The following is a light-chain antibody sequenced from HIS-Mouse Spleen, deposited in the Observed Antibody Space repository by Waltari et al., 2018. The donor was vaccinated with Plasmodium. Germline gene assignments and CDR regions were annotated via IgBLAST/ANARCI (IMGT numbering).Light chain of an antibody. CDR3: SSYTSSSTVV. CDR1: SSDVGGYNY. J-gene: IGLJ2*01. CDR2: EVS. V-gene: IGLV2-14*01. Sequence: QSALTQPASVSGSPGQSITISCTGTSSDVGGYNYVSWYQQHPGQAPKLMIYEVSKRPSGVSNRFSGSKSGNTASLTISGLQAEDEADYYCSSYTSSSTVVFGGGTKLTVL.